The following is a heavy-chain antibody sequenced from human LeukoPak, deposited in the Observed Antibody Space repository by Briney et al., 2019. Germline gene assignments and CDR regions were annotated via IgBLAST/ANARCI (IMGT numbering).Heavy chain of an antibody. CDR1: GFTFSSYS. V-gene: IGHV3-21*01. Sequence: GGSLRLSCAASGFTFSSYSMNWVRQAPGKGLEWVSSISSSSSYIYYADSVKGRFTISRDNAKNSLYLQVNSLRAEDTAVYYCARDLRGGYNPYFDYWGQGTLVTVSS. CDR3: ARDLRGGYNPYFDY. CDR2: ISSSSSYI. D-gene: IGHD5-24*01. J-gene: IGHJ4*02.